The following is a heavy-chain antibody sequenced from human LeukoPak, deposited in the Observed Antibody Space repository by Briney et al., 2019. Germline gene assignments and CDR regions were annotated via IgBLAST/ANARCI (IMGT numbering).Heavy chain of an antibody. V-gene: IGHV1-69*13. Sequence: ASVKVSCKASGGTFSSYAISWVRQAPGRGLEWMGGIIPIFGTANYAQKFQGRVTITADESTSTAYMELSSLRSEDTAVYYCAYYYDSSGYYGQYWGQGTLVTVSS. CDR1: GGTFSSYA. J-gene: IGHJ4*02. CDR3: AYYYDSSGYYGQY. CDR2: IIPIFGTA. D-gene: IGHD3-22*01.